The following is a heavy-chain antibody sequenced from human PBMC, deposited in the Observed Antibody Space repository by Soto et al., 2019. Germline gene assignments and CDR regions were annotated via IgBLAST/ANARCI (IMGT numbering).Heavy chain of an antibody. Sequence: QVQLQESGPGLVKPSQTLSLTCTVSGGSISSGGYYWSWIRQHPGQGLEWIGYIYYSGSTYYNPSLKSRVTISVDTSKNQFSLKLSSVTAADTSVYYCPRGYCSGGSCDRLHTYFDYWGQGTLVTVSS. V-gene: IGHV4-31*03. CDR2: IYYSGST. CDR1: GGSISSGGYY. CDR3: PRGYCSGGSCDRLHTYFDY. J-gene: IGHJ4*02. D-gene: IGHD2-15*01.